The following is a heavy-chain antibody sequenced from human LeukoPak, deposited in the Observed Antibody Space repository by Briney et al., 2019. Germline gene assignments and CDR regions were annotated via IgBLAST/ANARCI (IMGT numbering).Heavy chain of an antibody. V-gene: IGHV3-23*01. J-gene: IGHJ4*02. CDR3: AKDLLVGVIPYYFDY. Sequence: PGGSLRLSCAASGFTFSSYAMSWVRQAPGKGLEWVSTISGGGDSTYYADSVEGRFTISRDNSKNTLYLQMNSLRAEDTAVYYCAKDLLVGVIPYYFDYWGQGTLVTVSS. D-gene: IGHD2-15*01. CDR2: ISGGGDST. CDR1: GFTFSSYA.